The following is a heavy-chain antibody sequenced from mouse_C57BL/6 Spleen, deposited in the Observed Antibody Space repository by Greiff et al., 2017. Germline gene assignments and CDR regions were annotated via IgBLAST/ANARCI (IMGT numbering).Heavy chain of an antibody. CDR2: IDPSDSET. D-gene: IGHD4-1*01. CDR1: GYTFTSYW. V-gene: IGHV1-52*01. J-gene: IGHJ2*01. CDR3: ARRKLGGYFDY. Sequence: QVQLQQPGAELVRPGSSVKLSCKASGYTFTSYWMHWVKQRPIQGLEWIGNIDPSDSETHYNQKFKDKATLTVDKSSSTAYMQLSSLTSEDSAVYYCARRKLGGYFDYWGQGTTLTVSS.